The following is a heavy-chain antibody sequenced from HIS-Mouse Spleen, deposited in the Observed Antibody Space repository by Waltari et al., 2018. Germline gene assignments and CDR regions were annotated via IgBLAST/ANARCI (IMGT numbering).Heavy chain of an antibody. V-gene: IGHV4-38-2*02. CDR2: IFHSGGT. J-gene: IGHJ3*02. CDR1: GYSISSGYY. CDR3: ARDPGYSSSSNAFDI. D-gene: IGHD6-6*01. Sequence: QVQLQESGPGLVKPSETLSLTCTVSGYSISSGYYWGWIRQPPGKGLEWFGGIFHSGGTYYNPSLKSRVTISVDTSKNQFSLKLSSVTAADTAVYYCARDPGYSSSSNAFDIWGQGTMVTVSS.